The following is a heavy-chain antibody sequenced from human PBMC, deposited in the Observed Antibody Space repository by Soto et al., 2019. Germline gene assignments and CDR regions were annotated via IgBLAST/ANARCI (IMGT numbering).Heavy chain of an antibody. CDR2: IYYSGST. D-gene: IGHD1-26*01. V-gene: IGHV4-30-4*01. CDR1: GGSISSGDYY. J-gene: IGHJ4*02. CDR3: AREGGIVGATTVDY. Sequence: QVQLQESGPGLVKPSQTLSLTCTVSGGSISSGDYYWSWIRQPPGKGLEWIGYIYYSGSTYYNPSLKSRVTMSVDPSKNQFSLKLSSVTAADTAVYYCAREGGIVGATTVDYWGQGTLVTVSS.